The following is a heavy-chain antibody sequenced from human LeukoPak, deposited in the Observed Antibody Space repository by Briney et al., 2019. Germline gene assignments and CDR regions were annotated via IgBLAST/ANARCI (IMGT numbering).Heavy chain of an antibody. CDR3: AKTGGVRFLSLDY. Sequence: QAGGSLRLSCAASGFIFSTYRMSWVRQAPGKGLEWVSLINDSGRRTYYADSVKGRFTISRDNSKNTLYLQMNSLRAEDTAVYYCAKTGGVRFLSLDYWGQGTLVTVSS. CDR2: INDSGRRT. V-gene: IGHV3-23*01. CDR1: GFIFSTYR. J-gene: IGHJ4*02. D-gene: IGHD3-16*01.